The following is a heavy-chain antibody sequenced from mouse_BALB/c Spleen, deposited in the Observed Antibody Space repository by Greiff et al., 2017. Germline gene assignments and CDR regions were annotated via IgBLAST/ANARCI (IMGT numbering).Heavy chain of an antibody. Sequence: QVQLQQSGPELVKPGASVKISCKASGYAFSSSWMNWVKQRPGQGLEWIGRIYPGDGDTNYNGKFKGKATLTADKSSSTAYMQLSSLTSVDSAVYFCASGEVRPWFAYWGQGTLVTVSA. D-gene: IGHD2-14*01. V-gene: IGHV1-82*01. CDR2: IYPGDGDT. J-gene: IGHJ3*01. CDR1: GYAFSSSW. CDR3: ASGEVRPWFAY.